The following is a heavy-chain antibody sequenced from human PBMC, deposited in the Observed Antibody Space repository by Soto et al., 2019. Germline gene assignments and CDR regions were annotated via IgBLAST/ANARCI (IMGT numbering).Heavy chain of an antibody. D-gene: IGHD6-13*01. CDR3: ARDSDPPIAAAGTYYYYYYGMDV. CDR2: ISAYNGNT. Sequence: ASVKVSCKASGYTFTSYGISWVRQAPGQGLEWMGWISAYNGNTNYAQKLQGRVTMTTDTSTSTAYMELRSLRSDDTAVYYCARDSDPPIAAAGTYYYYYYGMDVWGQGTTVTVSS. J-gene: IGHJ6*02. V-gene: IGHV1-18*01. CDR1: GYTFTSYG.